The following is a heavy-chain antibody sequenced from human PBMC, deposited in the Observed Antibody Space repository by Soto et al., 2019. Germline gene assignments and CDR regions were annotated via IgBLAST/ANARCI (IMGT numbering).Heavy chain of an antibody. CDR2: IWYDGSNK. CDR3: ARGGGLWFGELLPSQEGFDY. V-gene: IGHV3-33*01. CDR1: GFTFSSYG. D-gene: IGHD3-10*01. J-gene: IGHJ4*02. Sequence: QVQLVESGGGVVQPGRSLRLSCAASGFTFSSYGMHWVRQAPGKGLEWVAVIWYDGSNKYYADSVKGRFTISRDNSKNTLYLQMNSRRAEDTAVYYCARGGGLWFGELLPSQEGFDYWGQGTLVTVSS.